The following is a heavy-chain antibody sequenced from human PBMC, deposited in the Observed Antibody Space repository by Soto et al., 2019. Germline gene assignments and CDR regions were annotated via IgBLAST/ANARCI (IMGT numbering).Heavy chain of an antibody. CDR3: ARAAAGGRYYYYGMDV. V-gene: IGHV4-31*03. Sequence: QVQLQESGPGLVKPSQTLSLTCTVSGASISSGSHYWSWIRQHPGKGLEWIGHIFYSGRTYYNPSLRSRVSIXXDTSKNQFALKLSSVTAADTAVYYCARAAAGGRYYYYGMDVWGQGTTVTVSS. J-gene: IGHJ6*02. D-gene: IGHD6-13*01. CDR2: IFYSGRT. CDR1: GASISSGSHY.